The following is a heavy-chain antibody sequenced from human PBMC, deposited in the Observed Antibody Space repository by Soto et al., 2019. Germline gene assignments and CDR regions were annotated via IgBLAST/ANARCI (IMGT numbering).Heavy chain of an antibody. Sequence: SETLSLTCTVPGGPIISYHWSWIRQPAGKGLERIGRIYTSGSTNYNPSLKRRVTLSVETSKNQVSLKLSSVTSAGTAVYYCARGDTAQYYFDYWGQGTLVTVSS. CDR2: IYTSGST. CDR1: GGPIISYH. V-gene: IGHV4-4*07. CDR3: ARGDTAQYYFDY. J-gene: IGHJ4*02. D-gene: IGHD5-18*01.